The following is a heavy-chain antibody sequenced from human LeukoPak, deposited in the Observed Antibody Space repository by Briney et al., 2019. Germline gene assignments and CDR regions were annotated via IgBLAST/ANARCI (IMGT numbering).Heavy chain of an antibody. J-gene: IGHJ6*03. Sequence: SETLSLTCTVSGGSISRGGYYWSWIRQHPGKGLEWIGYIYYSGSTYYNPSLKSRVTISVDTSKNQFSLKLSSVTAADTAVYYCARVRHGRSFVNSYYYYYMDVWGKGTTVTVSS. CDR2: IYYSGST. CDR3: ARVRHGRSFVNSYYYYYMDV. V-gene: IGHV4-31*03. D-gene: IGHD3-10*01. CDR1: GGSISRGGYY.